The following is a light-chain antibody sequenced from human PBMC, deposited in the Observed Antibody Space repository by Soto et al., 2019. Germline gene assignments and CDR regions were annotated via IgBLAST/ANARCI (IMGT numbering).Light chain of an antibody. J-gene: IGKJ1*01. V-gene: IGKV1-39*01. CDR3: QQSFSSQWT. CDR1: QNIARY. CDR2: GAS. Sequence: IQMTQSPSSLSASVGDSVTITCRAGQNIARYLSWYQQKPGKAPMLLIYGASTLQGGVPSRFIGSGSGTEFTLTIDSLQPEDFATYYCQQSFSSQWTFGQGTKVDIK.